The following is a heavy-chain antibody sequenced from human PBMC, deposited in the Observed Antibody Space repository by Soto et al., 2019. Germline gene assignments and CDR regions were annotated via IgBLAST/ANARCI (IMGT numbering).Heavy chain of an antibody. D-gene: IGHD4-17*01. V-gene: IGHV1-3*01. Sequence: ASAQVSCKASGYTFTSYAMHWVRHAPGQRLEWMGWINDGNGNTKYSQKFQGRVTITRDTSANTAYMQLSSMRSEDTAVYYYEREVRTVTTFLAYNLFDPWGQGTLVTVSS. CDR3: EREVRTVTTFLAYNLFDP. CDR1: GYTFTSYA. CDR2: INDGNGNT. J-gene: IGHJ5*02.